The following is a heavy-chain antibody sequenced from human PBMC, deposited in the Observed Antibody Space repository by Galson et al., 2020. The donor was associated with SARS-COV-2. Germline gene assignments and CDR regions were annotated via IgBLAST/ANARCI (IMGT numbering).Heavy chain of an antibody. CDR2: LSYDGSNN. CDR1: GFNFSSYA. CDR3: ASDEDDYVCGSYRLLDY. J-gene: IGHJ4*02. V-gene: IGHV3-30*04. D-gene: IGHD3-16*02. Sequence: GESLKISCAASGFNFSSYAMHRVRQAPGKGLEWVAVLSYDGSNNYYADSVKGRFTISRDNSKNPPYLQMNRLSAEDTAVYYCASDEDDYVCGSYRLLDYWGQGTLVTVSS.